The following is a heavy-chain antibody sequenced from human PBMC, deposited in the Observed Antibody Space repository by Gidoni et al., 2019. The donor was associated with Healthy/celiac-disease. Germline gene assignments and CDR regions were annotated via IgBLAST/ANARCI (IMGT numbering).Heavy chain of an antibody. V-gene: IGHV3-33*01. J-gene: IGHJ6*02. D-gene: IGHD3-16*01. CDR2: IWYAASNK. CDR3: ARGGEGGYYYYGMDV. CDR1: GFTFSSYG. Sequence: QVQLVGSGGGVVQPGRALRLSCAESGFTFSSYGMHWVRQAPGKGLEGGAVIWYAASNKYYADSVKGRFTISRDNSKNTLYLQMNSLRAEDTAVYYCARGGEGGYYYYGMDVWGQGTTVTVSS.